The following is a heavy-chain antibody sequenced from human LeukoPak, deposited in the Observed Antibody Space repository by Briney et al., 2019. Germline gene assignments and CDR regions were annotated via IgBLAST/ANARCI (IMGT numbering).Heavy chain of an antibody. D-gene: IGHD3-9*01. J-gene: IGHJ6*02. CDR2: IIPILGIA. CDR1: GGTFSSYA. Sequence: SVKVSCKASGGTFSSYAISWVRQAPGQGLEWMGRIIPILGIANYAQKFQGRVTITADKSTSTAYMELSSLRSEDTAVYYCARSPWASGLDWLAWLHYYYGMDVWGQGTTVTVSS. V-gene: IGHV1-69*04. CDR3: ARSPWASGLDWLAWLHYYYGMDV.